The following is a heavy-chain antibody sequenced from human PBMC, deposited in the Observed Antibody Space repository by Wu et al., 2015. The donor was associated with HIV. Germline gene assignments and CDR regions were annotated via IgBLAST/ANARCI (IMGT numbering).Heavy chain of an antibody. D-gene: IGHD6-13*01. J-gene: IGHJ4*02. CDR1: GNTFNA. CDR2: IIPLFDAP. CDR3: TRSTFAGGSDTWYSFDK. Sequence: QVQLVQSGAEVKKPGSSVKISCKASGNTFNAINWVRQAPGQGLEWMGGIIPLFDAPNYSQKFHDRLTITADRSTTTAYMELSNLKSEDTAVYFCTRSTFAGGSDTWYSFDKWGQGTLVSVSS. V-gene: IGHV1-69*14.